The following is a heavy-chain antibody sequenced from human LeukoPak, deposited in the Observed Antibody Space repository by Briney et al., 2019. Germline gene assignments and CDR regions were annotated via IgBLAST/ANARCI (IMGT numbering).Heavy chain of an antibody. CDR2: INHSGST. V-gene: IGHV4-34*01. J-gene: IGHJ4*02. Sequence: SETLSLTCAVYGGSFSGYYWSWIRQPPGKGLEWIGEINHSGSTNYNPSLKSRVTMSVDTSKNQFSLKLSSVTAADTAVYYCARAVLLWFGELPSIDYWGQGTLVTVSS. CDR3: ARAVLLWFGELPSIDY. CDR1: GGSFSGYY. D-gene: IGHD3-10*01.